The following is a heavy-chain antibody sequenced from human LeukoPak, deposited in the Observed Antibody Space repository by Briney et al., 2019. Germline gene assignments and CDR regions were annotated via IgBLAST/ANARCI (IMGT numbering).Heavy chain of an antibody. J-gene: IGHJ4*02. CDR3: ARDFRGALAGTRSYYFDS. V-gene: IGHV3-48*03. CDR2: ISSIGGTI. D-gene: IGHD6-19*01. Sequence: GGSLRLSCAASGFTFSGYEMNWVRQAPGRGLEWISYISSIGGTIYNADSVKGRFTISRDNAKNSLYLQMNSLRAEDTAVYYCARDFRGALAGTRSYYFDSWGQGTLVTVSS. CDR1: GFTFSGYE.